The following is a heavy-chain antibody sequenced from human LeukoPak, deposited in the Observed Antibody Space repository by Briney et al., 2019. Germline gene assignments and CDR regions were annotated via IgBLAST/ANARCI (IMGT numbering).Heavy chain of an antibody. CDR1: GYTFTSYG. CDR2: ISAYNGNT. CDR3: ARETPYYYDSSGYYPEDY. J-gene: IGHJ4*02. D-gene: IGHD3-22*01. V-gene: IGHV1-18*01. Sequence: ASVKVSCKASGYTFTSYGISWVRQAPGQGLEWMGWISAYNGNTNYAQKLQGRVTMTTDTSTSTAYIELRSLRSDDTAVYYCARETPYYYDSSGYYPEDYWGQGTLVTVSS.